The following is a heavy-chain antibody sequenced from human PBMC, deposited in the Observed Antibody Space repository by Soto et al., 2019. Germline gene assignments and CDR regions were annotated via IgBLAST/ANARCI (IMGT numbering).Heavy chain of an antibody. CDR1: GGTFSSYA. Sequence: QVQLVQSGAEVKKPGSSVKVSCKASGGTFSSYAISWVRQAPGQGLEWMGGIIPIFGTANYAQKFQGRVTITEDESTSTAYMELSSLRSEDTAVYYCVRVRGYRGPRTPDWYFDLWGRGTLVTVSS. J-gene: IGHJ2*01. CDR3: VRVRGYRGPRTPDWYFDL. D-gene: IGHD5-18*01. CDR2: IIPIFGTA. V-gene: IGHV1-69*01.